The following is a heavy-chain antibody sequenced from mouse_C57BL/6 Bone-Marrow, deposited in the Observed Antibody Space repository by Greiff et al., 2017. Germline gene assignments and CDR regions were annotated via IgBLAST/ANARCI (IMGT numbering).Heavy chain of an antibody. CDR2: IYPRSGNT. CDR3: ARFITTVVDAMDY. D-gene: IGHD1-1*01. V-gene: IGHV1-81*01. Sequence: QVTLKVSGAELARPGASVKLSCKASGYTFTSYGISWVKQRTGQGLEWIGEIYPRSGNTYYNEKFKGKATLTADKSSSTAYMELRSLTSEDSAVYFCARFITTVVDAMDYWGQGTSGTVSS. J-gene: IGHJ4*01. CDR1: GYTFTSYG.